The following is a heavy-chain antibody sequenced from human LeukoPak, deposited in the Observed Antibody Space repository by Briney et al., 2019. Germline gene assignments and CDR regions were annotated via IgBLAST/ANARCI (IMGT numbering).Heavy chain of an antibody. D-gene: IGHD7-27*01. V-gene: IGHV3-30*02. Sequence: GGSLRLSCAASGFTFSSYGMHWDRQAPGKGREGVAFIRYDEDNTDYADSVKGRFTTSRDNSKNTLFLQMNSLRVEDTAVYYWAKHWGSWYMDVWGKGTTVTVSS. CDR2: IRYDEDNT. J-gene: IGHJ6*03. CDR3: AKHWGSWYMDV. CDR1: GFTFSSYG.